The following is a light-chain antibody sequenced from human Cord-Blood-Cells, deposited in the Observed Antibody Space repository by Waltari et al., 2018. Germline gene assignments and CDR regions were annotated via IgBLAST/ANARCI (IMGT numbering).Light chain of an antibody. CDR3: SSYTSSSTLVV. CDR1: SSDVGGSNY. V-gene: IGLV2-14*01. J-gene: IGLJ2*01. Sequence: QSALTQPASVSGSPGQSITISCPGTSSDVGGSNYVSWYQKHPGKAPKLMIYDVSNRPSGVSNRFSGSKSGNTASLTISGLQAEDEADYYCSSYTSSSTLVVFGGGTKLTVL. CDR2: DVS.